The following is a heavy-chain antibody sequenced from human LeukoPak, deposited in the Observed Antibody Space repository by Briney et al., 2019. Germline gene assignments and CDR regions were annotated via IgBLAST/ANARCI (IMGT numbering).Heavy chain of an antibody. D-gene: IGHD3-10*01. CDR3: AREMPGTGINY. CDR2: INAGNGNT. Sequence: ASVKVSCKASGYTFTSYAMHWVRQAPGQRLEWMGWINAGNGNTKYSQRFQGRVTITRDTSASTAYMELSSLRSEDTAVYYCAREMPGTGINYWGQGTLVTVSS. J-gene: IGHJ4*02. V-gene: IGHV1-3*01. CDR1: GYTFTSYA.